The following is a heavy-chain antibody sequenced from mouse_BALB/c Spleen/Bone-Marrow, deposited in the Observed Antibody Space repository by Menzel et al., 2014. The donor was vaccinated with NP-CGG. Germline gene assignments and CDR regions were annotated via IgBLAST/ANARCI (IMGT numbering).Heavy chain of an antibody. J-gene: IGHJ1*01. CDR3: TRQDYYGNSYWYFDV. D-gene: IGHD1-1*01. CDR1: GYTFTSYW. CDR2: IYPSDSYT. V-gene: IGHV1-59*01. Sequence: VQLQQSGADLVRPGASVKLSCKASGYTFTSYWINWVKQRPGQGLEWIGNIYPSDSYTNYNQKFRDKATLTVDPSSSTSYMQLSSPTSEDSAVYYCTRQDYYGNSYWYFDVWGAGTTVTVSS.